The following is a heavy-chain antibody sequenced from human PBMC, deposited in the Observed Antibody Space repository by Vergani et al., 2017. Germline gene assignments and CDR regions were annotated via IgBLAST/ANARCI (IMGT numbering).Heavy chain of an antibody. CDR1: GGSFSGYY. CDR2: INHSGST. D-gene: IGHD3-10*01. Sequence: QVQLQQWGPGLLKPSETLSLTCAVYGGSFSGYYWSWIRQPPGKGLEWIGEINHSGSTNYNPSLKSRVTIAVDTSKNQFSLKLSSVTAADTAVYYCARGXRYYGSGRDYGMDVWGQGTTVTVSS. V-gene: IGHV4-34*01. J-gene: IGHJ6*02. CDR3: ARGXRYYGSGRDYGMDV.